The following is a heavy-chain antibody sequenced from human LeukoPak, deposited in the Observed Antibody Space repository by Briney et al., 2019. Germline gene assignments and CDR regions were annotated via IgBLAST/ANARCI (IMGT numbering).Heavy chain of an antibody. CDR1: GFTFSTFA. CDR3: ARGMADCTGGRCYSDYSYGMDV. V-gene: IGHV3-23*01. Sequence: PGTSLRLSCAASGFTFSTFAMNWVRQAPGKGLEWVSAISRLGGDTYYADSVKGRFTISRVNSKNTVYLQMNSLTADDTAVYYCARGMADCTGGRCYSDYSYGMDVWGQGTTVTVSS. J-gene: IGHJ6*02. CDR2: ISRLGGDT. D-gene: IGHD2-15*01.